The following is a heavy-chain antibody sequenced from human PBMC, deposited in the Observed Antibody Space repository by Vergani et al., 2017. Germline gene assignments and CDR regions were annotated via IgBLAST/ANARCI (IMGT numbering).Heavy chain of an antibody. D-gene: IGHD5-18*01. CDR1: GGSFSGYY. CDR3: ARGCQLSRNWYFDL. V-gene: IGHV4-34*01. Sequence: QVQLQQWGAGLLKPSETLSLTCAVYGGSFSGYYWSWIRQPPGKGLEWIGEINHSGSTNYNPSLKSRVTISIGTSKNQFSLKLNSLTAADTPVYYCARGCQLSRNWYFDLSHRATLFTVSS. J-gene: IGHJ2*01. CDR2: INHSGST.